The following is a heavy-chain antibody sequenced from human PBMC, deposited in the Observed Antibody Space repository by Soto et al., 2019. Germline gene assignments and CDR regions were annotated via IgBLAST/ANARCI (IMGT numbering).Heavy chain of an antibody. J-gene: IGHJ6*03. D-gene: IGHD2-15*01. CDR3: ARVVLVAATRYYYYYMDV. Sequence: TSETLSLTCAVYGGSFSGYYWSWIRQPPGKGLEWIGEINHSGSTNYNPSLKSRVTISVDTSKNQFSLKLSSVTAADTAVYYCARVVLVAATRYYYYYMDVWGKGTTVTVSS. V-gene: IGHV4-34*01. CDR2: INHSGST. CDR1: GGSFSGYY.